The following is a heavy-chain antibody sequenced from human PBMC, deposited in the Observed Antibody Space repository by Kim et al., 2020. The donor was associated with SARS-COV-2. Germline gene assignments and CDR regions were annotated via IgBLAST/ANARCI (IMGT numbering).Heavy chain of an antibody. Sequence: SVKVSCKASGGTFSSYAISWVRQAPGQGLEWMGGIIPIFGTANYAQKFQGRVTITADESTSTAYMELSSLRSEDTAVYYCARGIYYYESSGYPTFDYWGQGTLVTVSS. CDR1: GGTFSSYA. V-gene: IGHV1-69*13. J-gene: IGHJ4*02. CDR2: IIPIFGTA. CDR3: ARGIYYYESSGYPTFDY. D-gene: IGHD3-22*01.